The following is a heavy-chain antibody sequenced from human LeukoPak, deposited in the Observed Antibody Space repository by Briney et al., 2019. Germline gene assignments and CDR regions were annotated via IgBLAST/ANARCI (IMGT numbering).Heavy chain of an antibody. Sequence: GGALRLSCAASGFTFSSYSMNWVRQAPGKGLEWVSYISSSSSTIYYADSVKGRFTISRDNAKNSLYLQMTSLRAEDTAVYYCAERGITMIGGVWGKGTTVTISS. CDR2: ISSSSSTI. CDR3: AERGITMIGGV. CDR1: GFTFSSYS. D-gene: IGHD3-10*02. J-gene: IGHJ6*04. V-gene: IGHV3-48*01.